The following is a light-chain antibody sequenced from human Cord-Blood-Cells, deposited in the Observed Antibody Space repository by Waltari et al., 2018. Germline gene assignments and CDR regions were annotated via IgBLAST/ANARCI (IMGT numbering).Light chain of an antibody. CDR1: SSDVGGYNY. V-gene: IGLV2-14*01. J-gene: IGLJ2*01. CDR2: AVS. CDR3: SSYTSSGTVV. Sequence: QSALTQPASVSGSPGQSITISCPGTSSDVGGYNYVSRYQQHPGKAPKPMLYAVSNRPSGVSKRVSGAKSGNAASLTISGLQAEDEADYYCSSYTSSGTVVFGGGTKLTVL.